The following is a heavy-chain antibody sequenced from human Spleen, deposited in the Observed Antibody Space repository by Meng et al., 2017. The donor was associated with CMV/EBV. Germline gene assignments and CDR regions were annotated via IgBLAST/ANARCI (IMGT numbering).Heavy chain of an antibody. CDR2: IRYDGVNE. CDR1: GFTFSDYG. Sequence: GESLKISCISSGFTFSDYGMHWVRQAPGKGLEWVAFIRYDGVNEHYADSVKGRFTISRDDSKNTLYLQMNILRAEDTAAYYCATKVASAGAFDYWVQGTLVTVSS. CDR3: ATKVASAGAFDY. D-gene: IGHD6-13*01. J-gene: IGHJ4*02. V-gene: IGHV3-30*02.